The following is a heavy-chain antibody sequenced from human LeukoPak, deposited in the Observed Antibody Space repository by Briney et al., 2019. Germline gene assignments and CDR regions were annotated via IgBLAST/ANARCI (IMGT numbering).Heavy chain of an antibody. Sequence: PSETLSLTCTVFGGSISSYYWSWIRQPPGKGLEWIGYIYYSGGTNYNPSLKSRVTISVDTSKNQFSLKLSSVTAADTAVYYCARRFYDILTGYFDAFDIWGQGTMVTVSS. CDR1: GGSISSYY. J-gene: IGHJ3*02. V-gene: IGHV4-59*08. CDR3: ARRFYDILTGYFDAFDI. D-gene: IGHD3-9*01. CDR2: IYYSGGT.